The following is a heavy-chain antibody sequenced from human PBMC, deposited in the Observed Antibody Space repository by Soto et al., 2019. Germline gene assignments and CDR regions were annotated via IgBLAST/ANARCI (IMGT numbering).Heavy chain of an antibody. D-gene: IGHD1-26*01. CDR3: VSAYSSSRGFEH. J-gene: IGHJ4*02. Sequence: EVQLAESGGGLVKPGGSLRLSCVASGFTFRGHHMNWVRQAPGKGLEWVASITSRSDYLYYAESVRGRFTISRDNGKNSLFLEMNSLRVEDTAVYFCVSAYSSSRGFEHWGQGTQVVVSS. V-gene: IGHV3-21*02. CDR2: ITSRSDYL. CDR1: GFTFRGHH.